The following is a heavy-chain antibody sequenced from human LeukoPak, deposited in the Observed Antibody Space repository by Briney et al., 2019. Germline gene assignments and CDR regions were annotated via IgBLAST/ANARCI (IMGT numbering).Heavy chain of an antibody. D-gene: IGHD1-26*01. J-gene: IGHJ4*02. V-gene: IGHV4-59*01. CDR2: IYYSGST. Sequence: SETLSLTCTVSGGSISSYYWSWIRQPPGKGLEWIGYIYYSGSTNYNPSLKSRVTISVDTSKNQFSLKLSSVTAADTAVYYCARAQWELSLDYWGQGTLVTVSS. CDR1: GGSISSYY. CDR3: ARAQWELSLDY.